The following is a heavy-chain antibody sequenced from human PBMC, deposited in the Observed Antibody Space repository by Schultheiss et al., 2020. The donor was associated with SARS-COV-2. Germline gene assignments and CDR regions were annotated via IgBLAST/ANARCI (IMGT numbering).Heavy chain of an antibody. CDR1: GGSFSSYY. V-gene: IGHV4-59*01. J-gene: IGHJ6*02. Sequence: SQTLSLTCAVYGGSFSSYYWSWIRQPPGKGLGWIGYIYYSGSTNYNPSLKSRVTISVDTSKNQFSLKLSSVTAADTAVYYCARDTTYYYYGMDVWGQGTTVTVSS. CDR2: IYYSGST. D-gene: IGHD1-1*01. CDR3: ARDTTYYYYGMDV.